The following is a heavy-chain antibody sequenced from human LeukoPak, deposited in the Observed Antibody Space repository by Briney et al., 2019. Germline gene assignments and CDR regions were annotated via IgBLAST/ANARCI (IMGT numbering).Heavy chain of an antibody. CDR2: IYYRGST. D-gene: IGHD2-2*01. CDR3: ARNGYQLQPGDFDY. Sequence: PSETLSLTCTVSGGSISSYYWSWIRQPPGKGLEWIGYIYYRGSTNYNPSLKSRVTISVDTSENQFSLKLSSVTAADTAVYYCARNGYQLQPGDFDYWGQGTLVTVSS. J-gene: IGHJ4*02. CDR1: GGSISSYY. V-gene: IGHV4-59*08.